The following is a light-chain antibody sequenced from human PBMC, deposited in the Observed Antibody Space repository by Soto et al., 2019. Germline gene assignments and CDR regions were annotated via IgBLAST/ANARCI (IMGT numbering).Light chain of an antibody. V-gene: IGKV3-15*01. Sequence: EIVMTQSPSTLSVSPVERATLSCRASQSVSSNLAWYQQRPGQAPRLLMYGASTRATGIPARFSGSGSGTEFTLTISSLQSEDFAIYYCQQYNNWPPWTFGQGTKVDIK. CDR2: GAS. J-gene: IGKJ1*01. CDR3: QQYNNWPPWT. CDR1: QSVSSN.